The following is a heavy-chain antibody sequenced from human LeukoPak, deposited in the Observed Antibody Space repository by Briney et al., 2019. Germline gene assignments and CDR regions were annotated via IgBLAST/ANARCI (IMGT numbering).Heavy chain of an antibody. J-gene: IGHJ6*02. V-gene: IGHV1-2*04. CDR1: GYTFTGYY. CDR2: INPNSGGT. D-gene: IGHD3-10*01. Sequence: ASVKVSCKASGYTFTGYYMHWVRQAPGQGLEWMGWINPNSGGTNYAQKFQGWVTMTRDTSISTAYMELSRLRSDDTAVYYCARGGTMVPPLYGIDVWGQGTTVTVSS. CDR3: ARGGTMVPPLYGIDV.